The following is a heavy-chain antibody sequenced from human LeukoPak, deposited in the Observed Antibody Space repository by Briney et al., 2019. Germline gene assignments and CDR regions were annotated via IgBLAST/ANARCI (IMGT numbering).Heavy chain of an antibody. Sequence: PGGSLRHSCAASGFAFNTYSMNWVRQAPGKGLQWVSSITTTSTSKYYADSVKGRFTISRDNAKNSLYLQMDSLRDEDTAVYYCVRDAAYSAFNMWGQGTMVTVSS. V-gene: IGHV3-48*02. CDR2: ITTTSTSK. D-gene: IGHD4-11*01. CDR3: VRDAAYSAFNM. J-gene: IGHJ3*02. CDR1: GFAFNTYS.